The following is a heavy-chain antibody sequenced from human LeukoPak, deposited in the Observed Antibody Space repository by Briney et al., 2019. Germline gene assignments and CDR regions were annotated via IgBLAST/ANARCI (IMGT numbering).Heavy chain of an antibody. J-gene: IGHJ4*02. CDR1: GYTFTSYY. CDR3: ARDQYDSSGYPYLDY. Sequence: ASVKVSCKASGYTFTSYYMHWVRQAPGQGLEWMGIINPSGGSTSYAQKFQGRVTITADESTSTAYMELSSLRSEDTAVYYCARDQYDSSGYPYLDYWGQGTLVTVSS. V-gene: IGHV1-46*01. CDR2: INPSGGST. D-gene: IGHD3-22*01.